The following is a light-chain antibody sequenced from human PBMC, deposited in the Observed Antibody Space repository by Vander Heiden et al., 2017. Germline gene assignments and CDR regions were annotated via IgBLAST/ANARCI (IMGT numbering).Light chain of an antibody. V-gene: IGLV1-44*01. CDR1: SSNIGGNT. Sequence: QSVLTQSPSPSGTPGQRVTISCSGSSSNIGGNTVNWYQQLPGTAPKLLIYSNNQRPSGVPDRFSGSKSGTSASLAISGLQSEDEADYYCAAWDDSLNGLVFGGGTKLTVL. CDR3: AAWDDSLNGLV. CDR2: SNN. J-gene: IGLJ2*01.